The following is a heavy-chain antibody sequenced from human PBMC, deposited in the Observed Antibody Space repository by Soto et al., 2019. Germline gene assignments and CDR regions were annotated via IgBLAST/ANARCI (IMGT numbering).Heavy chain of an antibody. V-gene: IGHV1-46*01. Sequence: QVQLVQSGAEVKKPGASVKVSCKASGYTFTSYYMHWVRQAPGQGLEWMGIINPSGGSTSYAQKFQGRVTMXRXXXXXXXXXXXXXXXXXXXXXXXXXXGEVEDDYAALYYYYYMDVWGKGTTVTVSS. J-gene: IGHJ6*03. D-gene: IGHD4-17*01. CDR3: XXGEVEDDYAALYYYYYMDV. CDR1: GYTFTSYY. CDR2: INPSGGST.